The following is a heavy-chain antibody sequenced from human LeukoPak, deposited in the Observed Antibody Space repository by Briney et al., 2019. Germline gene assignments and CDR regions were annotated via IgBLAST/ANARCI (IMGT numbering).Heavy chain of an antibody. V-gene: IGHV4-39*07. CDR3: ARGTGITGTTPDY. D-gene: IGHD1-7*01. Sequence: SETLSLTCTVSGGSISSSSYYWGWIRQPPGKGLEWIGSIYYSGSTYYNPSLKSRVTISVDTSKNQFSLKLSSVTAADTAVYYCARGTGITGTTPDYWGQGTLVTVSS. J-gene: IGHJ4*02. CDR2: IYYSGST. CDR1: GGSISSSSYY.